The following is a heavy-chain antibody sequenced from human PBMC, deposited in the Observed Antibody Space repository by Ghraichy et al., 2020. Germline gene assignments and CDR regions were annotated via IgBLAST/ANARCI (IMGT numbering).Heavy chain of an antibody. D-gene: IGHD3/OR15-3a*01. J-gene: IGHJ6*02. V-gene: IGHV3-33*01. CDR3: ARGPAYYTRGTYYYYGMDV. Sequence: GGSLRLSCAASGFIFSSYRMHWVRQAPGKGLEWVAVIWYDGSNKYYADSVKGRFTISRDNYKNTLYLQMNSLRPGDTAVYYCARGPAYYTRGTYYYYGMDVWGQGTTVTVSS. CDR2: IWYDGSNK. CDR1: GFIFSSYR.